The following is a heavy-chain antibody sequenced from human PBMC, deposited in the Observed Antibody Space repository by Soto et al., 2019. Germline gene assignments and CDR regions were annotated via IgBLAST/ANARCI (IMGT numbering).Heavy chain of an antibody. D-gene: IGHD4-17*01. CDR3: ARDREVLLTNYGMDV. J-gene: IGHJ6*02. Sequence: PGGSLRLSCAASGFTVSSNYMSWVRQAPGKGLEWVSRINSDGSSTSYADSVKGRFTISRDNAKNTLYLQMNSLRAEDTAVYYCARDREVLLTNYGMDVWGQGTTVTVSS. CDR1: GFTVSSNY. V-gene: IGHV3-74*01. CDR2: INSDGSST.